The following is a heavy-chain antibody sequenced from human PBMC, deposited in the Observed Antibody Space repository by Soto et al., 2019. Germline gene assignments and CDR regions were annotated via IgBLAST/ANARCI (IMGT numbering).Heavy chain of an antibody. D-gene: IGHD6-13*01. Sequence: SVKVSGKASGGTFSSYRINWVRQAPGQGLEWVGGIVPIRRTADYAQTFQGRVSITADESARTSYMGLRSLRSQDTAVYYCVRDSGAKLSSSWGQGTLVTVS. CDR2: IVPIRRTA. CDR1: GGTFSSYR. V-gene: IGHV1-69*13. J-gene: IGHJ4*02. CDR3: VRDSGAKLSSS.